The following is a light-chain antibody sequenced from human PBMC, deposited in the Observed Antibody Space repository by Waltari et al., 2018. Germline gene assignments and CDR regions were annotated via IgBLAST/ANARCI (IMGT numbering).Light chain of an antibody. Sequence: EIVLTQSPGTLSLSPGERAHFSCRASQSVSSSSLAWYQQKPGQAPRLLIHDASSRATGIPDRFSGGGSGTDFTLTISRLEPEDSAVYYCQQYGRSWSTFGQGTKLEI. CDR3: QQYGRSWST. CDR2: DAS. V-gene: IGKV3-20*01. J-gene: IGKJ2*02. CDR1: QSVSSSS.